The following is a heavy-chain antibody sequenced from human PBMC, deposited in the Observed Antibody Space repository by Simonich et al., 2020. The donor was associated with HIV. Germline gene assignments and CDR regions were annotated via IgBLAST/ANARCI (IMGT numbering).Heavy chain of an antibody. Sequence: DVQLVESGGGLVQPGGSLRLSCAASGFTFSSYWMSWVRQPPGKGPEWGANIHLDGSVKFYVSSVKGRFTISRDNAKNSLYLEMNSLRAEDTAVYYCARDADQTHWGQGTLVTVSS. CDR3: ARDADQTH. CDR2: IHLDGSVK. CDR1: GFTFSSYW. J-gene: IGHJ4*02. V-gene: IGHV3-7*01.